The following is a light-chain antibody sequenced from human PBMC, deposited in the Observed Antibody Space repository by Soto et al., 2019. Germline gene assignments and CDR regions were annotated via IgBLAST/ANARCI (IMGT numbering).Light chain of an antibody. CDR1: QSIRTY. V-gene: IGKV1-39*01. Sequence: DIQMTQSPSSLSASIGDRVTVTCRASQSIRTYLNWFQQRPGKAPKLXIYGAYTLQDGVPSRFSGRGAETEFTLTISSLQPADVETYYCQQSFGAPRTFGPGTRLEIK. J-gene: IGKJ5*01. CDR2: GAY. CDR3: QQSFGAPRT.